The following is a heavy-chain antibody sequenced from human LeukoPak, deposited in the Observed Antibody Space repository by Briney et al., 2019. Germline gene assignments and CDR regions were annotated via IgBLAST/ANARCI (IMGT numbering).Heavy chain of an antibody. CDR2: IYYSGST. D-gene: IGHD4-23*01. V-gene: IGHV4-39*01. CDR1: GGSISSSSYY. CDR3: ASPYGGNSGGSDAFDI. Sequence: PSETLSLTCTVSGGSISSSSYYWGWIRQPPGKGLGWIGSIYYSGSTYYNPSLKSRVTIFVDTSKNQLSLKLSSVTAADTAVYYCASPYGGNSGGSDAFDIWGQGTMVTVSS. J-gene: IGHJ3*02.